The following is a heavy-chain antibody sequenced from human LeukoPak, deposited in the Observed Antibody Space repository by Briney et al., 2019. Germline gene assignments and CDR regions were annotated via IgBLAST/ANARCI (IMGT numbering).Heavy chain of an antibody. CDR1: GFTFSSYW. D-gene: IGHD1-26*01. CDR2: ITSDGSGI. CDR3: ASGRLVGAPDY. V-gene: IGHV3-74*01. Sequence: AGGSLRLFCAASGFTFSSYWMHWVRQPPGKGLVWVSRITSDGSGIGYADSVKGRFSTSRDNAKNTPYLQMNSLRAEDTAVYYCASGRLVGAPDYWGQGTLVTVSS. J-gene: IGHJ4*02.